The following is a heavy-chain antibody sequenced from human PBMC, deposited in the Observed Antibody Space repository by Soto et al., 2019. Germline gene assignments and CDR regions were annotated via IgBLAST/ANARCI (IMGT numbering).Heavy chain of an antibody. CDR1: GGSTSRYY. D-gene: IGHD2-21*02. CDR2: MYNTGST. CDR3: ARDLWGYCGTDCYPLDV. V-gene: IGHV4-59*01. Sequence: SETLSLTCTVSGGSTSRYYWSWIRQPPGKGLEWIGYMYNTGSTVYNPPFKSRVTISVDTSKNQFSLKLNSVTAADTAVYYCARDLWGYCGTDCYPLDVWGQGTTVTVS. J-gene: IGHJ6*02.